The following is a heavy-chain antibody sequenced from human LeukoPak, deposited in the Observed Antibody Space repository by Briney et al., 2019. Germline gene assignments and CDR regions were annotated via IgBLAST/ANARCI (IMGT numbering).Heavy chain of an antibody. CDR3: ARHEGIGDYGGLDY. J-gene: IGHJ4*02. V-gene: IGHV4-39*01. D-gene: IGHD4-23*01. CDR1: GGSISSSSYY. CDR2: IYYSGST. Sequence: SETLSLTCTVSGGSISSSSYYWGWIRQPPGKGLEWIGSIYYSGSTYYNPSLKSRVTISVDSSKNQFSLKLSSVTAADTAVYYCARHEGIGDYGGLDYWGQGTLVTVFS.